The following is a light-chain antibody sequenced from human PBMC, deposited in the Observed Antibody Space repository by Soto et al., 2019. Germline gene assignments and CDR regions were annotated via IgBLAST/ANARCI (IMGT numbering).Light chain of an antibody. CDR2: AAS. Sequence: DIQMTQSPSSLSASVGDRVTITCRASQSINNYLNWYQQKPGKAPKVLIYAASSLQSGVPSRFXGSGSGTEFTLTISNLQPEDFATYYCQQSYNTPSWTFGPGTKVDI. CDR3: QQSYNTPSWT. V-gene: IGKV1-39*01. J-gene: IGKJ3*01. CDR1: QSINNY.